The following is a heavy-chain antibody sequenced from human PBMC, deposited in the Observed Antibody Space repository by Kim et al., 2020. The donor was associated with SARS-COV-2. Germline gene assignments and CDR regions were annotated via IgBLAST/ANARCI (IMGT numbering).Heavy chain of an antibody. D-gene: IGHD1-26*01. CDR3: AKAFSGCYFGYDY. CDR2: ISYDGSNK. Sequence: GGSLRLSCAASGFTFNTYGMHWVRQAPGKGLEWVAVISYDGSNKYYADSVKGRFTISRDNSKNTLYLQMNSLRIEDTAVYYCAKAFSGCYFGYDYWGQGTRVTVSS. J-gene: IGHJ4*02. V-gene: IGHV3-30*18. CDR1: GFTFNTYG.